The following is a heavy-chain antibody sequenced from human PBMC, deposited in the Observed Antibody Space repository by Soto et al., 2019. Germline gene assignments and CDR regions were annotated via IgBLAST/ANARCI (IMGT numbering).Heavy chain of an antibody. CDR1: GFSLSNAW. CDR2: IKNKNEGGTT. V-gene: IGHV3-15*07. Sequence: EVQLVESGGGLVKPGGSLRLSCVASGFSLSNAWMNRVRQAPGKGLEWVRHIKNKNEGGTTDFAVPVKGRFTISRDDSRNRVYVQINNLKTEDTAVYYCTTEIWTSRGADYWGQGTLVTVSS. CDR3: TTEIWTSRGADY. D-gene: IGHD1-1*01. J-gene: IGHJ4*02.